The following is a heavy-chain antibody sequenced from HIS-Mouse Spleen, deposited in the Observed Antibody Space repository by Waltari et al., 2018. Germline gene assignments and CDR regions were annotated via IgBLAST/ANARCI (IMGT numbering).Heavy chain of an antibody. D-gene: IGHD4-4*01. CDR3: ARGHDYSNYFDY. J-gene: IGHJ4*02. Sequence: QVQLVQSGAEVKKPGASVKVSCKASGYTFPGYALNWVRQATGQGLEWMGWMNPNSGNTGYAQKFQDRVTMTRNTSISTAYMELSSLRSEDTAVYYCARGHDYSNYFDYWGQGTLVTVSS. CDR1: GYTFPGYA. V-gene: IGHV1-8*01. CDR2: MNPNSGNT.